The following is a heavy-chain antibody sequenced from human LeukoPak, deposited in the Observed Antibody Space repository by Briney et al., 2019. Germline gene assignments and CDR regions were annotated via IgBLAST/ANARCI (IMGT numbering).Heavy chain of an antibody. V-gene: IGHV3-33*01. D-gene: IGHD4-11*01. CDR2: IWDDGSNK. J-gene: IGHJ4*02. Sequence: GRSLRLSCAASGFTFSSYGMHWVRQAPGKGLEGGAVIWDDGSNKYYADAVKGRFTISRDNSKHTLYLQMNSLRAEDTAVYYCAIEDYIGPVHYWGQGTLVTVSS. CDR3: AIEDYIGPVHY. CDR1: GFTFSSYG.